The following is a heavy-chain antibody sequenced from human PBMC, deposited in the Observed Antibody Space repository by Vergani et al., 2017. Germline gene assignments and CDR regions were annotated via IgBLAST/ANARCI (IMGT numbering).Heavy chain of an antibody. CDR3: ARDLRLLYNRFDP. CDR1: GFTFNQYG. V-gene: IGHV3-33*01. CDR2: TWYDGNNK. D-gene: IGHD1-14*01. J-gene: IGHJ5*02. Sequence: QVQLVESGGGVVQPGRSLRLSCAASGFTFNQYGMHWVRQAPGQGLEWVAVTWYDGNNKQYADSVKGRFTISRDNSKSTMYLQMNGLRDEDTGFYYCARDLRLLYNRFDPWGQGTLVTVSS.